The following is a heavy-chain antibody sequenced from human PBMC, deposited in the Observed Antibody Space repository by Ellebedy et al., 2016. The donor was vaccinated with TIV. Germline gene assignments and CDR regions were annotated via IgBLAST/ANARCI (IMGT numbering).Heavy chain of an antibody. CDR2: INPTGGST. D-gene: IGHD3-10*01. CDR3: AREEPYGTGTKDYGMDV. CDR1: GYTFTSYY. V-gene: IGHV1-46*04. Sequence: AASVKVSCKASGYTFTSYYMHWVRQAPGQGLEWMGIINPTGGSTSYEQKLQGRVTMTRDTSTSTVYMELSSLRSEDTAVYYCAREEPYGTGTKDYGMDVWGQGTTVTVSS. J-gene: IGHJ6*02.